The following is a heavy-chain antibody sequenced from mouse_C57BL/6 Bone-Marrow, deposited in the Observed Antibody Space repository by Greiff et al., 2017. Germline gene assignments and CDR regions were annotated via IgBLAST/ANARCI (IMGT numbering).Heavy chain of an antibody. CDR3: AREYYGSSYPHWYFDV. Sequence: VQLQQSGAELMKPGASVKLSCKATGYTFTGYWIEWVKQRPGHGLAWIGEFLPGSGSTNYNEKFKGKATFTADTSSNPAYMQLRSLTTEDSAIYYCAREYYGSSYPHWYFDVWGTGTTVTVSS. J-gene: IGHJ1*03. D-gene: IGHD1-1*01. CDR1: GYTFTGYW. V-gene: IGHV1-9*01. CDR2: FLPGSGST.